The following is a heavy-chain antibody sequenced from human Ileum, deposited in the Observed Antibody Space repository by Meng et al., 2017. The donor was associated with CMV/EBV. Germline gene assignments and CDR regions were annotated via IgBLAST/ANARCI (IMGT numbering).Heavy chain of an antibody. J-gene: IGHJ4*02. Sequence: QGQLQEPGPGLVQPSQTLSLTGSVFGASINRGNSYWSWIRQPAGQGLEWIGRIYTSGSTEYNPSLKSRVTISVDTSNNQFSLKLSSVTAADTAVYYCASELGNWGQGTLVTVSS. CDR1: GASINRGNSY. CDR2: IYTSGST. CDR3: ASELGN. V-gene: IGHV4-61*02.